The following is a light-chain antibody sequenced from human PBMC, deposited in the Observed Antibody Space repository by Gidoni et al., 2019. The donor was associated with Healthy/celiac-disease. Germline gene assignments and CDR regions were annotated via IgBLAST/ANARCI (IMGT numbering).Light chain of an antibody. CDR2: KVS. CDR1: SSDVGRYNL. CDR3: CSYAGSSFVV. Sequence: QSALTHPASVSGSPGQSITISCTGTSSDVGRYNLVSWYQQHPGKAPKLMIYKVSKRPSGVSKRFSGSKSGNTASLTISGLQAEDEADYYCCSYAGSSFVVFGGGTKLTVL. J-gene: IGLJ2*01. V-gene: IGLV2-23*02.